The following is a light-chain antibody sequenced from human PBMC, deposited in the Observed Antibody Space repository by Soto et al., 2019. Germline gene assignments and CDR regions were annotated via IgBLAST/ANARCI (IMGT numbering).Light chain of an antibody. V-gene: IGKV3-20*01. Sequence: EIVLTQSRGTLSLSPGERATLSCRASQSVGSSYLAWYQQKPGQAPRLLIYGASSRATGIPDRFSGSGSGADFTISISRLEPEDFAVYYCQQYGSSPRTFGQGTKV. CDR3: QQYGSSPRT. CDR1: QSVGSSY. J-gene: IGKJ1*01. CDR2: GAS.